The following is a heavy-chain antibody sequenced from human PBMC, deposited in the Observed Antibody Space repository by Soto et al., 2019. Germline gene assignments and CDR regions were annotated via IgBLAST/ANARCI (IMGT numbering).Heavy chain of an antibody. Sequence: GGSLRLSXAASGFTFSSYSMNWVRQAPGKGLEWVSSISSSSSYIYYADSVKGRFTISRDNAKNSLYLQMNSLRAEDTAVYYCARAFTMVRGPKYNWFDPWGQGTLITVSS. CDR3: ARAFTMVRGPKYNWFDP. CDR1: GFTFSSYS. CDR2: ISSSSSYI. V-gene: IGHV3-21*01. J-gene: IGHJ5*02. D-gene: IGHD3-10*01.